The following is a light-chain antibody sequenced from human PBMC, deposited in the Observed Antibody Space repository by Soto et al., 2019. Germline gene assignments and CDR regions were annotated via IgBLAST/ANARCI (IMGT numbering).Light chain of an antibody. J-gene: IGKJ4*01. V-gene: IGKV1-6*01. CDR3: LQGSKHPLT. CDR2: SAS. Sequence: IQMTQSPSSLSASVGDRVTITCRASQGVRDDVGWYQQKPGKAPKLLIYSASTLQSGVPSRFSGSGSGTDFTLTISGLQPDYFATYYCLQGSKHPLTFGGG. CDR1: QGVRDD.